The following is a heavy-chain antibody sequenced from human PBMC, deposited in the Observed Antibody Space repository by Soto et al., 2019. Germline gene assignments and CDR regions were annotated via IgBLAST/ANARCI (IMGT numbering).Heavy chain of an antibody. D-gene: IGHD4-17*01. CDR3: ARGIRTTVTTAFDY. CDR2: IYHSGST. V-gene: IGHV4-30-2*01. J-gene: IGHJ4*02. CDR1: GGSISSGGYS. Sequence: QLQLQESGSGLVKPSQTLSLTCAVSGGSISSGGYSWSWIRQPPGKGLEWIGYIYHSGSTYYNPSIKSRVTISVDRSKNQFSLKLSSVTAADTAVYCCARGIRTTVTTAFDYWGQGTLVTVSS.